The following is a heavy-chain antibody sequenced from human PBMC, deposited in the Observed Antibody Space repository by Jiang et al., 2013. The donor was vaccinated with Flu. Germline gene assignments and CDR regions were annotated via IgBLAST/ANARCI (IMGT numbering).Heavy chain of an antibody. CDR1: GFTFSSYG. CDR3: ALIRGYSYGPNYYYGTDV. Sequence: QLLESGGGVVQPGRSLRLSCAASGFTFSSYGMHWVRQAPGKGPEWVAVLSYAGTNKYHADSVKGRFTISRDDSKNTLSLQMDSLRAEDTGVYYCALIRGYSYGPNYYYGTDVWGQGTAVTVSS. CDR2: LSYAGTNK. D-gene: IGHD5-18*01. V-gene: IGHV3-30*03. J-gene: IGHJ6*02.